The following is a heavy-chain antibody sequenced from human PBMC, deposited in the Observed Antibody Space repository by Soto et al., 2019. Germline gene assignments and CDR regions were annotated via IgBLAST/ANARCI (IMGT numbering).Heavy chain of an antibody. CDR2: VSGNGGST. CDR1: GFTFSDYG. D-gene: IGHD3-22*01. Sequence: PGGSLRLSCAASGFTFSDYGMTWVRQAPGKGLEGVAVVSGNGGSTSYADSVKGRFTISRDNAKNILYLQMNNLRADDTAVYYCAKIGGYFHSSSDPKNWGQGALVTVSS. CDR3: AKIGGYFHSSSDPKN. J-gene: IGHJ4*02. V-gene: IGHV3-23*01.